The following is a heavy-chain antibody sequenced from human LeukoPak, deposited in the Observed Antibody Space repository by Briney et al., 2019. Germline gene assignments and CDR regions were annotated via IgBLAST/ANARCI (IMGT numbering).Heavy chain of an antibody. Sequence: PSETLSLTCTVSVGSISSSSYYWGWTPHPPGRGLEWIASIYYSGSTYYNPSLKRRHTISVDKSKNQFSMKLSSVTAADTAVYYCARQYSSSWYNRNPPSYGMDVWGQGTTVTVSS. CDR3: ARQYSSSWYNRNPPSYGMDV. V-gene: IGHV4-39*01. J-gene: IGHJ6*02. CDR2: IYYSGST. CDR1: VGSISSSSYY. D-gene: IGHD6-13*01.